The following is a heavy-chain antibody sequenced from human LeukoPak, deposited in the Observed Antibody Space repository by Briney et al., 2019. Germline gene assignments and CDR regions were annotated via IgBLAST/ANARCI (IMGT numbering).Heavy chain of an antibody. D-gene: IGHD1-26*01. CDR3: ARALVGATVGSWFDP. CDR2: MYYSGST. Sequence: SETLSLTCTVSGGSVSSGSYYWGWIRQPPGKGLEWIVYMYYSGSTNYNPSLKSRVAISVDTSKNQFSLKLSSVTAADTAVYYCARALVGATVGSWFDPWGQGTLVTVSS. V-gene: IGHV4-61*01. J-gene: IGHJ5*02. CDR1: GGSVSSGSYY.